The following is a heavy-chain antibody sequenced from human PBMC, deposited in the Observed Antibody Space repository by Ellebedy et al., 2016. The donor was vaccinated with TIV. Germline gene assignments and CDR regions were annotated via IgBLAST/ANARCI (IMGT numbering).Heavy chain of an antibody. CDR1: AGSINSSYY. CDR3: ATSPAMATRIDH. D-gene: IGHD5-24*01. CDR2: ISSSGIT. V-gene: IGHV4-39*01. J-gene: IGHJ5*02. Sequence: MPSETLSLTCTLSAGSINSSYYWGWIRQPPGMGLEWIGTISSSGITYYNSSLKSRVTTSVHTSKNQFFLRPTSVTATDTAVYYCATSPAMATRIDHWGRGTLVTVSS.